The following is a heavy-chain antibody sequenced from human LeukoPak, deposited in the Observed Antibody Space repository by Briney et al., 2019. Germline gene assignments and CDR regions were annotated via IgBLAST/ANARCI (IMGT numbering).Heavy chain of an antibody. CDR2: IYYSGST. J-gene: IGHJ4*02. CDR1: GGSISSGDYY. D-gene: IGHD1-26*01. V-gene: IGHV4-30-4*08. Sequence: SQTLSLTCTVSGGSISSGDYYWSWIRQPLGKGLEWIGYIYYSGSTYYNPSLKSRVTISVDTSKNQFSLKLSSVTAADTAVYYCARDRGGSYYVLGYWGQGTLVTVSS. CDR3: ARDRGGSYYVLGY.